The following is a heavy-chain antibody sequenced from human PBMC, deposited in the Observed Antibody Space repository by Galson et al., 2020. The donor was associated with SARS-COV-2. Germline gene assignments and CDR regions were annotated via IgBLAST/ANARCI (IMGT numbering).Heavy chain of an antibody. J-gene: IGHJ4*02. CDR1: GFTFSSYA. Sequence: TGGSLRLSCAASGFTFSSYAMHWVRQAPGKGLEWVAVISYDGSNKYYADSVKGRFTISRDNSKNTLYLQMNSLRAEDTAVYYCAREVGAPYLHFDYWGQGTLVTVSS. CDR2: ISYDGSNK. D-gene: IGHD1-26*01. V-gene: IGHV3-30-3*01. CDR3: AREVGAPYLHFDY.